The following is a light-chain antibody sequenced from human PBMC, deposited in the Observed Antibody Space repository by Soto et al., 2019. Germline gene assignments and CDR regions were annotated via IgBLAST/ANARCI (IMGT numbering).Light chain of an antibody. V-gene: IGKV1-6*01. J-gene: IGKJ4*01. CDR2: AAS. CDR3: LQDYIYPLT. Sequence: IPMTQSPSSLSASVGDRVTITCRASQGIGNDLGWYQQKPGKAPKLLIYAASSLQSGVPSRFSGSGSGTDFTLTISSLQPEDFATYYCLQDYIYPLTFGGGTKVEIK. CDR1: QGIGND.